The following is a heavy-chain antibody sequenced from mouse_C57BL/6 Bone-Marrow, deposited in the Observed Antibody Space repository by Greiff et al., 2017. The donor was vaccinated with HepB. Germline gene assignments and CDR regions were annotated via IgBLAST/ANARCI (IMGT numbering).Heavy chain of an antibody. D-gene: IGHD1-1*01. V-gene: IGHV1-55*01. J-gene: IGHJ2*01. CDR3: ARREPYYYGSSYVFDY. CDR1: GYTFTSYW. Sequence: VQLQQPGAELVKPGASVKMSCKASGYTFTSYWITWVKLRPGQGLEWIGDIYPGSGSTNYNEKFKSKATLTVDTSSSTAYMQLSSLTSEDSAVYYCARREPYYYGSSYVFDYWGQGTTLTVSS. CDR2: IYPGSGST.